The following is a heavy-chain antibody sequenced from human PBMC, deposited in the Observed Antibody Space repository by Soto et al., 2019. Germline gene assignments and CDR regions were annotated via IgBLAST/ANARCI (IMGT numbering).Heavy chain of an antibody. J-gene: IGHJ5*02. V-gene: IGHV1-18*01. CDR2: ISAYNGNT. CDR1: GYTFTSYG. CDR3: ARDKGYRSSTSCYWFDP. D-gene: IGHD2-2*01. Sequence: ASVKVSCKASGYTFTSYGISWVRQAPGQGLEWMGWISAYNGNTNYAQKLQGRVTMTTDTSTSTACMELRSLRSDDTAVYYCARDKGYRSSTSCYWFDPWGQGTLVTVSS.